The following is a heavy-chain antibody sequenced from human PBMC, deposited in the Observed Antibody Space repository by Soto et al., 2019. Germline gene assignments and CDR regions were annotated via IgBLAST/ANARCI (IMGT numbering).Heavy chain of an antibody. CDR3: ARGGYNWNYVVRDFDY. CDR2: INHSGST. CDR1: GGSFSGYY. D-gene: IGHD1-7*01. V-gene: IGHV4-34*01. J-gene: IGHJ4*02. Sequence: NPSETLSLTCAVYGGSFSGYYWSWIRQPPGKGLEWIGEINHSGSTNYNPSLKSRVTISVDTSKNQFSLKLSSVTAADTAVYYCARGGYNWNYVVRDFDYWGQGTLVTVSS.